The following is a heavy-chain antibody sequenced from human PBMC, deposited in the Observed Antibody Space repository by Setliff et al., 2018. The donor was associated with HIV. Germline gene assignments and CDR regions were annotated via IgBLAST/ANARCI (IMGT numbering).Heavy chain of an antibody. D-gene: IGHD2-15*01. CDR2: IRYDGSNQ. J-gene: IGHJ4*02. CDR1: GFTFSTYG. Sequence: HLGGSLRLSCAASGFTFSTYGMQWVRQAPGKGLEWVAFIRYDGSNQYYADSVKGRFTISRDNSKNTLYLQMNSLRAEDTAVYYCAKCGGVTCYSASWYFDYWGQGTLVTVSS. V-gene: IGHV3-30*02. CDR3: AKCGGVTCYSASWYFDY.